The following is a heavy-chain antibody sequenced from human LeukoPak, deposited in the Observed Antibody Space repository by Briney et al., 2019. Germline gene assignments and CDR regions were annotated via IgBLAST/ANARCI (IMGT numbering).Heavy chain of an antibody. V-gene: IGHV3-23*01. CDR3: AKAGSSGYRYYFDY. D-gene: IGHD3-22*01. CDR2: ISSSGGLA. J-gene: IGHJ4*02. CDR1: GFTFSSYA. Sequence: GSLRLSCGASGFTFSSYAMSWVRQAPGKGLEWVSAISSSGGLAYYADSVKGRFTMSRDNSENTLFLQMNSLRADDTAPYYCAKAGSSGYRYYFDYWGQGILVTVSS.